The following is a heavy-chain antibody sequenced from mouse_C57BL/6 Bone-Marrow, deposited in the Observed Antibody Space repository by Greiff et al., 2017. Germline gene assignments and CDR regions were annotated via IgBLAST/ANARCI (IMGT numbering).Heavy chain of an antibody. Sequence: EVKLVESGGGLVKPGGSLKLSCAASGFTFSSYTMSWVRQTPEKRLEWVATISGGGGNTYYPDSVKGRFTISRDNAKNTLYLQMSSLRSEDTALYYCARQENYYGSSPYYFDYWGQGTTLTVSS. CDR1: GFTFSSYT. V-gene: IGHV5-9*01. D-gene: IGHD1-1*01. CDR3: ARQENYYGSSPYYFDY. CDR2: ISGGGGNT. J-gene: IGHJ2*01.